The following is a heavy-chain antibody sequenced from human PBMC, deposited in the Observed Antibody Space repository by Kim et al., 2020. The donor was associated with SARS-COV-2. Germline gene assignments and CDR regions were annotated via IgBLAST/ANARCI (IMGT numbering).Heavy chain of an antibody. CDR1: GYPFTTYW. Sequence: GESLKISCKVSGYPFTTYWIAWVRQMPGKGLEWIGIIYPGDSDTRYSPSFQGQVTISADRSTNTAYLHWSSLKASDTAIYYCARESTAMVVLGDWGNWGQGTLVTVSS. CDR2: IYPGDSDT. V-gene: IGHV5-51*01. CDR3: ARESTAMVVLGDWGN. J-gene: IGHJ4*02. D-gene: IGHD2-21*02.